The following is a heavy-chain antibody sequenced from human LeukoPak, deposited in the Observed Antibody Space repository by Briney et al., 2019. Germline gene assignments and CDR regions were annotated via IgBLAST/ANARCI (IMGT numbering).Heavy chain of an antibody. CDR3: ARERGGYCSGTTCYKAFDI. CDR2: KKQDGSEK. Sequence: GGSLRLSCAASGFTFGSYWMSWVRQAPGKGLEWVANKKQDGSEKYYVGSVKGRFTISRDNAKNSLDLQMSSLRAEDTAVYYCARERGGYCSGTTCYKAFDIWGQGTMVTVSS. V-gene: IGHV3-7*01. CDR1: GFTFGSYW. D-gene: IGHD2-2*02. J-gene: IGHJ3*02.